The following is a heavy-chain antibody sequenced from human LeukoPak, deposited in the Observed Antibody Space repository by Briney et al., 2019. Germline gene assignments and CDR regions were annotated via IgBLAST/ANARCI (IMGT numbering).Heavy chain of an antibody. CDR1: GGSISSYY. D-gene: IGHD2-15*01. V-gene: IGHV4-59*04. J-gene: IGHJ6*03. CDR3: ASFYCSGGSCYQYFSYYYMDV. CDR2: IYYSGNT. Sequence: PSETLSLTCTVSGGSISSYYWSWIRQPPGKGLEWIGYIYYSGNTYYNASLKSQVSISIDTSKNQFSLKLNSVTAADTAVYYCASFYCSGGSCYQYFSYYYMDVWGKGTTVTISS.